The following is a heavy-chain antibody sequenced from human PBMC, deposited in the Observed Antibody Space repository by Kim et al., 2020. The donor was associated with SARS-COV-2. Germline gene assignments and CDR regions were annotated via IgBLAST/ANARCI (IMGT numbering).Heavy chain of an antibody. D-gene: IGHD3-3*01. Sequence: LKSPVPISGDTSKNQFALKLSSVTAADTAVYYCARQRPNYDFWSGYYFDYWGQGTLVTVSS. J-gene: IGHJ4*02. CDR3: ARQRPNYDFWSGYYFDY. V-gene: IGHV4-39*01.